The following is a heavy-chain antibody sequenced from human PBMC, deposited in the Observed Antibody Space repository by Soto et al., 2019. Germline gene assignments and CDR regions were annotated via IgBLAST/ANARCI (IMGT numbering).Heavy chain of an antibody. Sequence: SVKVSCKASRVAFSKFIVTWVRQAPGLGLEWVGGIIPIFGTANYAQKFQGRVTITADESTSTSYMEVNNLRSEDTAVYYCAKVRYSSPMGYYYGMDVWGQVTTGTVS. D-gene: IGHD6-19*01. CDR2: IIPIFGTA. CDR1: RVAFSKFI. V-gene: IGHV1-69*13. J-gene: IGHJ6*02. CDR3: AKVRYSSPMGYYYGMDV.